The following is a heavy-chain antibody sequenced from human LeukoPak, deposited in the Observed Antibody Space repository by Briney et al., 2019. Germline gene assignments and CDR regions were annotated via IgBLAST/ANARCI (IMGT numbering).Heavy chain of an antibody. CDR1: GFTFSSYA. CDR3: ARVIAVAGLDY. V-gene: IGHV3-23*01. CDR2: ISGSDGST. J-gene: IGHJ4*02. D-gene: IGHD6-19*01. Sequence: GGSLRLSCAASGFTFSSYAMSWVRQAPGKGLDWVSGISGSDGSTYYADSVKGRFTISRDNSKNTLYLQMNSLRAEDTAVYYCARVIAVAGLDYWGQGTLVTVSS.